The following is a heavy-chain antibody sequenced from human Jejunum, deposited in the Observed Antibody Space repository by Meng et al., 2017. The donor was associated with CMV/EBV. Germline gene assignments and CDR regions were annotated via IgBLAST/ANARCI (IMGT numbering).Heavy chain of an antibody. V-gene: IGHV1-2*02. CDR1: YTFTDNY. CDR2: LNPYTGDT. CDR3: AKDAGSFLDYYFDF. D-gene: IGHD3-10*01. J-gene: IGHJ4*02. Sequence: YTFTDNYVHWVRQAPGQGLEWLGYLNPYTGDTNYAQKFQGRVSMTRDTPTNTAYMELTRLRSDDTALYYCAKDAGSFLDYYFDFWGQGTLVTVSS.